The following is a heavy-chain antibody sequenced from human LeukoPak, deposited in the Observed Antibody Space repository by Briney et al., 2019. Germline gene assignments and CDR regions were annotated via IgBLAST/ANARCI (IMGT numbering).Heavy chain of an antibody. CDR2: MNPNSGNT. CDR3: AGTTTEAATFDY. J-gene: IGHJ4*02. V-gene: IGHV1-8*02. Sequence: ASVKVSCKASGYTFTSYGISWVRQAPGQGLEWMGWMNPNSGNTGYAQKFQGRVTMTRNTSISTAYMELSSLRSEDTAVYYCAGTTTEAATFDYWGQGTLVTVSS. CDR1: GYTFTSYG. D-gene: IGHD2-15*01.